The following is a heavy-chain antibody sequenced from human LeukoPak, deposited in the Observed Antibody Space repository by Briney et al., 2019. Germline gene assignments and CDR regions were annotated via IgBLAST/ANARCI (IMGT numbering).Heavy chain of an antibody. Sequence: PSETLSLTCTVSGGSIRSYYWSLIRQPPGKGLEWIGYIYNSGSTNYNPSLKSRVAILLDTSKNQFSLKLSSVTAADTAVYYCARGISAYSSSRWGQGTLVTVSS. V-gene: IGHV4-59*01. CDR2: IYNSGST. CDR1: GGSIRSYY. J-gene: IGHJ4*02. D-gene: IGHD6-19*01. CDR3: ARGISAYSSSR.